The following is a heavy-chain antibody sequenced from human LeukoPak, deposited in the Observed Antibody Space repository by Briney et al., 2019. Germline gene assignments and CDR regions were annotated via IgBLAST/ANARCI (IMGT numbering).Heavy chain of an antibody. Sequence: PGGSLRLSCAASRFTFSSYSMNWVRQAPGKGLEWVSAISGSGGSTYYADSVKGRFTISRDNAKNTLYLQMNSLRAEDTAVYYCAREGSDGWYVLFDYWGQGTLVTVSS. D-gene: IGHD6-19*01. V-gene: IGHV3-23*01. CDR2: ISGSGGST. CDR3: AREGSDGWYVLFDY. CDR1: RFTFSSYS. J-gene: IGHJ4*02.